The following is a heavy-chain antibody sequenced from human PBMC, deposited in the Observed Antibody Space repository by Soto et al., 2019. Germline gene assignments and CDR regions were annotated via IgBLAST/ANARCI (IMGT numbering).Heavy chain of an antibody. CDR1: SGSISSNNW. CDR2: IYHSGST. J-gene: IGHJ3*02. Sequence: QVQLQESGPGLVKPSGTLSLTCAVSSGSISSNNWWSWVRQSPGKGLEWIGEIYHSGSTNYSPSLKSPVTLSVDKSKNQFSLKLSSVTVADTAVYYCTRPNQGDAFDIWGQGTLVTVSS. V-gene: IGHV4-4*02. CDR3: TRPNQGDAFDI. D-gene: IGHD2-2*01.